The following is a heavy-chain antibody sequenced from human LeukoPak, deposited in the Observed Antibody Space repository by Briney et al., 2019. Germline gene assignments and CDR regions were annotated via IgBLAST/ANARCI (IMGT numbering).Heavy chain of an antibody. J-gene: IGHJ4*02. Sequence: GGSLRLSCAASGFTFSSYGMHWVRQAPGKGLEWVAFVRYDGGNKYYADSVKGRFTISGDNAKNSLYLQMNSLRAEDTAVYYCAGGSGWVTDSWGQGTLVTVSA. CDR3: AGGSGWVTDS. CDR1: GFTFSSYG. CDR2: VRYDGGNK. V-gene: IGHV3-30*02. D-gene: IGHD6-19*01.